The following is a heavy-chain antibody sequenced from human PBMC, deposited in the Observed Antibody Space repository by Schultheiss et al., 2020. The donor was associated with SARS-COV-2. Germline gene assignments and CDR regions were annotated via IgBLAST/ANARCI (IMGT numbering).Heavy chain of an antibody. CDR1: GGSISSSSSY. CDR2: MYYTGST. Sequence: GSLRLSCTVSGGSISSSSSYWGWIRQPPEKGLEWLASMYYTGSTYYNPSLKSRVTISVDRSKNQFSLKLSSVTAADTAVYYCARHLYSTSGNYFYYYLGVWGKGTTVTVSS. J-gene: IGHJ6*03. CDR3: ARHLYSTSGNYFYYYLGV. D-gene: IGHD2-2*01. V-gene: IGHV4-39*01.